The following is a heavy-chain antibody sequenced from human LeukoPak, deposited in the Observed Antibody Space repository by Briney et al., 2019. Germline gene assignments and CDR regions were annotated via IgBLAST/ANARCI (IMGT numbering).Heavy chain of an antibody. D-gene: IGHD3-16*01. Sequence: SETLSLTGTVSGGSISSYYWSWIRQPPGKGLEWIGYIYYSGSTNYNPSLKSRVAISVDTSKNQFSLKLSSVTAADTAVYYCARLGGIGSVPYYYGMDVWGQGTTVTVSS. V-gene: IGHV4-59*01. CDR3: ARLGGIGSVPYYYGMDV. J-gene: IGHJ6*02. CDR1: GGSISSYY. CDR2: IYYSGST.